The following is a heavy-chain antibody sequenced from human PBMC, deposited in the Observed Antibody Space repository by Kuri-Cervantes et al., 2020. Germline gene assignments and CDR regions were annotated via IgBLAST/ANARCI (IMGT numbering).Heavy chain of an antibody. CDR2: IFSNDEK. CDR3: ARILGDSSGWYGRSWFDP. D-gene: IGHD6-19*01. CDR1: GFSLSNARMG. V-gene: IGHV2-26*01. J-gene: IGHJ5*02. Sequence: SGPTLVKPTETLTLTCTVSGFSLSNARMGVSWIRQPPGKALEWLAHIFSNDEKSYSTSLKSRLTISKDTSKSQVVLTMTNMDPVDTATYYCARILGDSSGWYGRSWFDPWGQGTLVTVSS.